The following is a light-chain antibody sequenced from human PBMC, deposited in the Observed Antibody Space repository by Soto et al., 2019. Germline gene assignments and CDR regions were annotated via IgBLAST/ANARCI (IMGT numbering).Light chain of an antibody. CDR1: QNINNW. J-gene: IGKJ4*01. CDR2: RAS. V-gene: IGKV1-5*03. Sequence: DIQMTQSPSALSASVGDRVTITCRASQNINNWLAWYQQKPGKAPKLLIYRASTLESGVPSRFSDSGSGTEFTLTISSLQPGDFATYYCQQYNSISLLTFGGGTKVDIK. CDR3: QQYNSISLLT.